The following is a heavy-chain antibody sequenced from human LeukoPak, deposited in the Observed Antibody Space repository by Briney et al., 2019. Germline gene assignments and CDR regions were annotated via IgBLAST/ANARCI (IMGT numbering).Heavy chain of an antibody. V-gene: IGHV3-66*02. CDR2: IYSGGST. CDR3: VGSSNPDY. J-gene: IGHJ4*02. CDR1: GFTVSSNY. Sequence: PGGSLRLSCAASGFTVSSNYMSWVRQAPGKGLEWVSVIYSGGSTCYADSVNGRFTISRDNSKNTLYLQMSSLRAEDTAVYYCVGSSNPDYWGQGTLVTVSS. D-gene: IGHD6-6*01.